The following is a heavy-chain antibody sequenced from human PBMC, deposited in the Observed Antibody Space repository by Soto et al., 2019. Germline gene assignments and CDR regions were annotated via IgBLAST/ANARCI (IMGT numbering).Heavy chain of an antibody. D-gene: IGHD3-22*01. CDR1: GYTFRSYG. V-gene: IGHV1-18*04. CDR2: ISAYNGDT. J-gene: IGHJ4*02. Sequence: QIQLVQSGGEVKKPGASVKVSCKACGYTFRSYGISWVRQAPGQGLEWVGWISAYNGDTHYAPKFQDRITLTTETSTDTAYMELRSLRLDAAAVYYCARDWSRYYDNSGLIWFYWGQGSLVTVSS. CDR3: ARDWSRYYDNSGLIWFY.